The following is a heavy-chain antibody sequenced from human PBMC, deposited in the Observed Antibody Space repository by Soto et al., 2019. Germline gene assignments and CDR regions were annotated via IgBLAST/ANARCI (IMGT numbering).Heavy chain of an antibody. CDR2: ISYDRTNA. Sequence: QEELVESGGGVVQPGRSLRLSCAASGFTFSGFGMHLVRQAPGKGLEWVAVISYDRTNAIYADSVKGRFSVSRDTSKNIGYLQMNQLRNEETAMYYCARLGRREGESSPPTDLWGQGTLVTVSS. J-gene: IGHJ5*02. D-gene: IGHD3-16*01. CDR1: GFTFSGFG. V-gene: IGHV3-30*03. CDR3: ARLGRREGESSPPTDL.